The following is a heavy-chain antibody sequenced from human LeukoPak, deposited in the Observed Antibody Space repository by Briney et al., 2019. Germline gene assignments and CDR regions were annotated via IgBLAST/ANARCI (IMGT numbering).Heavy chain of an antibody. D-gene: IGHD3-22*01. CDR2: IYYSGST. CDR1: GGSISSYY. CDR3: ARARDSSGYYFDY. Sequence: SETLSLTCTVSGGSISSYYWSWIRQPPGKGLEWIGYIYYSGSTNYNPSLKSRVTISVDTSKNQFSLKLSSVTAADTAVYYCARARDSSGYYFDYWGRGTLVTVSS. J-gene: IGHJ4*02. V-gene: IGHV4-59*08.